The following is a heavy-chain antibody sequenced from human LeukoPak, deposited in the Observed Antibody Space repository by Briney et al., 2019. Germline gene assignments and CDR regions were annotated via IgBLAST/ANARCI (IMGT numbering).Heavy chain of an antibody. D-gene: IGHD6-13*01. J-gene: IGHJ6*03. V-gene: IGHV4-30-4*08. CDR1: GGSISSGDYY. Sequence: SQTLSLTCTVSGGSISSGDYYWSWIRQPPGKGLEWSGYIYYSGSTYYNPSLKSRVTISVDTSKNQFSLKLSSVTAADTAVYYCAREAAAARWGWYMDVWGKGTTVTVSS. CDR3: AREAAAARWGWYMDV. CDR2: IYYSGST.